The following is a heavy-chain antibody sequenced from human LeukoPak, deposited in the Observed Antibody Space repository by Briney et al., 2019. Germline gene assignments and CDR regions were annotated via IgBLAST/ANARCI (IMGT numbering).Heavy chain of an antibody. CDR3: ARDGIAVAGTPFPY. CDR1: GFTFSSYA. V-gene: IGHV3-30-3*01. J-gene: IGHJ4*02. D-gene: IGHD6-19*01. Sequence: GGSLRLSCAASGFTFSSYAMHWVRQAPGKGLEWVAVISYDGSNKYYADSVKGRFTISRDNSKNTLYLQMNSLRADDTAVYYCARDGIAVAGTPFPYWGQGTLVTVSS. CDR2: ISYDGSNK.